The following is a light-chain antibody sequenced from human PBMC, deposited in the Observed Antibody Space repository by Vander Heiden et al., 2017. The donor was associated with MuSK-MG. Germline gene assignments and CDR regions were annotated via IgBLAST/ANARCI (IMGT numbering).Light chain of an antibody. CDR3: QQYNNLLRT. CDR2: DAS. J-gene: IGKJ4*02. Sequence: DIQLTQSPSSLSASVGDRVTITCQASQDISNYLTWYQQKPGKAPKLLIYDASTLEAGVPSRFSGSGSGTDFTFTISSLQPEDIATYYCQQYNNLLRTFGGGTKVEIK. V-gene: IGKV1-33*01. CDR1: QDISNY.